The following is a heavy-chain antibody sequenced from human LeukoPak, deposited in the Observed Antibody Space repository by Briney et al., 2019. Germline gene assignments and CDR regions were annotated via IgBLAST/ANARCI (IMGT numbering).Heavy chain of an antibody. V-gene: IGHV3-23*01. CDR1: GFTFSTFA. D-gene: IGHD2-8*02. J-gene: IGHJ4*02. CDR3: ATYRQVLLPFES. CDR2: IFPSGGEI. Sequence: GGSLRLSCAASGFTFSTFAMIWVRQPPGKGLEWVSNIFPSGGEIHYADSVRGRFTISRDNSKSTLSLQMNSLRAEDTAIYYCATYRQVLLPFESWGQGTLVTVSS.